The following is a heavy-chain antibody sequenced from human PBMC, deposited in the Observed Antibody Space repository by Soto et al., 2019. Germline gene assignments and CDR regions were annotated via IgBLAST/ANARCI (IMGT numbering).Heavy chain of an antibody. CDR2: IWYDGSNK. V-gene: IGHV3-33*01. CDR1: GFTFSSYG. J-gene: IGHJ6*03. Sequence: GSLRLSCAASGFTFSSYGMHWVRQAPGKGLEWVAVIWYDGSNKYYADSVKGRFTISRDNSKNTLYLQMNSLRAEDTAVYHCARDPNYGDYYMDVWGKGTTVTVSS. D-gene: IGHD4-17*01. CDR3: ARDPNYGDYYMDV.